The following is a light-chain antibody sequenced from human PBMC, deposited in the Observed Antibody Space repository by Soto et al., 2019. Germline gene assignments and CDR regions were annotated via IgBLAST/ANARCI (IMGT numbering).Light chain of an antibody. J-gene: IGKJ2*01. Sequence: EIVLTQSPGTLSLSPGERATLSCRASQSVSSNYLAWYQHRLGQAPRLLIYAAFNRAPGIPDRFSGSGSGTDFTLTISGLEPEDFAMYYCQQYDSPPLYIFGPGTKVEI. CDR1: QSVSSNY. CDR2: AAF. CDR3: QQYDSPPLYI. V-gene: IGKV3-20*01.